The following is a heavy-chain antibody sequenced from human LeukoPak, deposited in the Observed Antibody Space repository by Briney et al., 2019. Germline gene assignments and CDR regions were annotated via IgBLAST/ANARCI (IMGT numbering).Heavy chain of an antibody. D-gene: IGHD3-22*01. J-gene: IGHJ5*02. CDR3: ARTKLTYYYDKLWFDP. CDR1: GGSFSGYY. V-gene: IGHV4-59*08. Sequence: SETLSLTCAVYGGSFSGYYWTWIRQPPGKGLEWIGYVYYSGRTSYNASLKSRVTTSVDTSKNQFFLKLSSVTAADTAVYYCARTKLTYYYDKLWFDPWGQGTLVTVSS. CDR2: VYYSGRT.